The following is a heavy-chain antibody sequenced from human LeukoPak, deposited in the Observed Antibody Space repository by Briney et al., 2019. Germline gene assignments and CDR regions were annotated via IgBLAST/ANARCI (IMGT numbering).Heavy chain of an antibody. CDR3: GKGRGALDGFTENDL. CDR2: IAVDGRTT. CDR1: GFTFSNYA. J-gene: IGHJ4*02. V-gene: IGHV3-23*01. Sequence: GSLRLSCAASGFTFSNYAMNWVRQAPGKGLEWVSIIAVDGRTTHYGDSVKGRFTISRDNSKNTLYLQMSSLRAEDTAIYYCGKGRGALDGFTENDLWGQGTLVTVSS. D-gene: IGHD3/OR15-3a*01.